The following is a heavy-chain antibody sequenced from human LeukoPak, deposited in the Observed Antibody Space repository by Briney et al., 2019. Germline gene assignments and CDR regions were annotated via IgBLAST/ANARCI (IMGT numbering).Heavy chain of an antibody. CDR3: ARGAAGGDY. CDR1: GGSISDYY. J-gene: IGHJ4*02. V-gene: IGHV4-59*01. Sequence: PSETLSLTCSVSGGSISDYYWSWIRQPPGKGLEWIGYIFYSGSTNYNPSLKSRVTISIDTSRSQFSLKLSSVTAAATAVYYCARGAAGGDYWGQGTLVTVSS. CDR2: IFYSGST. D-gene: IGHD6-13*01.